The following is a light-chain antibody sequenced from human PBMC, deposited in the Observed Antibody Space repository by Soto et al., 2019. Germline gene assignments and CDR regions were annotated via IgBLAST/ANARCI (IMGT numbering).Light chain of an antibody. V-gene: IGKV1-5*01. CDR1: QSISSW. CDR3: QQYNSYSPRT. CDR2: DAS. Sequence: HSLFSGSGSLGDRVIITCRVSQSISSWLAWYQQKPGKAPKLLIYDASSLESGVPSRFSGSGSGTEFTLTISSLQPDDFATYYCQQYNSYSPRTFGQGTKVDIK. J-gene: IGKJ1*01.